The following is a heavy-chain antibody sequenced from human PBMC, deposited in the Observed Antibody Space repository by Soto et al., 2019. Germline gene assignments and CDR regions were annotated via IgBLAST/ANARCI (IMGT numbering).Heavy chain of an antibody. D-gene: IGHD6-19*01. CDR3: AKTSAPRTLGLATR. CDR1: GFTFSRYA. CDR2: ISGSGDNT. V-gene: IGHV3-23*01. Sequence: GSLRLSCAASGFTFSRYAMMWVRQTPGKGLEWVSFISGSGDNTYYGESVKGRFTISRDNSRNTLFLHMASLRTDDTAVYYCAKTSAPRTLGLATRWGQGTPVTVSS. J-gene: IGHJ4*02.